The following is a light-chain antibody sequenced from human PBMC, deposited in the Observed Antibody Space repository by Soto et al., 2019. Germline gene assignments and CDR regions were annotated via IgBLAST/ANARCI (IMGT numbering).Light chain of an antibody. CDR3: QSYDSSLRGRV. CDR1: SSNVGAGYD. J-gene: IGLJ3*02. V-gene: IGLV1-40*01. CDR2: GNT. Sequence: QSVLTQPPSVSGAPGQRVTISCTGSSSNVGAGYDVHWYQQLRGTAPKLLIYGNTNRPSGVPDRFSGSKSGTSASLAITGLQAEDEADYYCQSYDSSLRGRVFGGGTKVTVL.